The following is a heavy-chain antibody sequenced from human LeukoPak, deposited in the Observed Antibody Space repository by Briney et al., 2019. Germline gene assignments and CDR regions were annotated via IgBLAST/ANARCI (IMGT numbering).Heavy chain of an antibody. CDR1: GFTFSSSA. J-gene: IGHJ6*03. V-gene: IGHV3-23*01. Sequence: GGSLRLSCAASGFTFSSSAMSWVRQAPGEGLEWVSAISGSGDSTYYADSVKGRFTISRDNSKNSLYLQMNSLRAEDTAVYYCARSGRGVDSFYFYMDVWGKGTTVTVSS. CDR3: ARSGRGVDSFYFYMDV. D-gene: IGHD3-10*01. CDR2: ISGSGDST.